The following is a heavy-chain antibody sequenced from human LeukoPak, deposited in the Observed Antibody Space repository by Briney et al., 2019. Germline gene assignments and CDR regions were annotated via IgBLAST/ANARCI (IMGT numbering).Heavy chain of an antibody. CDR1: GGSISSYY. J-gene: IGHJ6*03. D-gene: IGHD6-25*01. Sequence: PSETLSLTCIVSGGSISSYYWSWIRQPPGKGLQWIGYINYRGKANYNPSLKSRLSISVDTSKNQLSLKLSSVTAADTAVYYCARGGLLYYYMDVWGKGTTVTVSS. CDR3: ARGGLLYYYMDV. CDR2: INYRGKA. V-gene: IGHV4-59*01.